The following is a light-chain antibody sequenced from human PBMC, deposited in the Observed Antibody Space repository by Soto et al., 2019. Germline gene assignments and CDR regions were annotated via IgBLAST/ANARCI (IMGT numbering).Light chain of an antibody. CDR1: RSLVHSNGKTY. CDR3: MQSVDNLT. V-gene: IGKV2D-29*01. CDR2: EVS. Sequence: DIVMNQSPLSLSVAPGQPASISCRSSRSLVHSNGKTYLSWYVHKSGQPPQRLLHEVSIRFSGVPIRFSRSGSGTDFTLDISRVETGDVGVYYCMQSVDNLTFGQGNRLEIK. J-gene: IGKJ2*01.